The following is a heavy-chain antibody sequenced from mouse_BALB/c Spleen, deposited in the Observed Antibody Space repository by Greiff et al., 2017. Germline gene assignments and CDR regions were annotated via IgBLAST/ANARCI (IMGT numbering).Heavy chain of an antibody. CDR2: ISSGGGST. Sequence: DVQLVESGGGLVKPGGSLKLSCAASGFAFSSYDMSWVRQTPEKRLEWVAYISSGGGSTYYPDTVKGRFTISRDNAKNTLYLQMSSLKSEDTAMYYCARQYYGSSYWYFDVWGAGTTVTVSS. CDR1: GFAFSSYD. CDR3: ARQYYGSSYWYFDV. V-gene: IGHV5-12-1*01. D-gene: IGHD1-1*01. J-gene: IGHJ1*01.